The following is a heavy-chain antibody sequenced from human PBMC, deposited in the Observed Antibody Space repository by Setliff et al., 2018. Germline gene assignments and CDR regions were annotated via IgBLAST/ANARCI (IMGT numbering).Heavy chain of an antibody. D-gene: IGHD3-9*01. V-gene: IGHV4-61*02. CDR1: GGSFDSGTHY. CDR3: ARTPARGTTWLSPFDY. Sequence: SETLSLTCTVTGGSFDSGTHYWSWIRQPAGKVPEWIGLIQGTGNTNYNPSLQSRATISIDTSKNQISLKITSVTAADTALYSCARTPARGTTWLSPFDYWGQGIQVTVSS. J-gene: IGHJ4*02. CDR2: IQGTGNT.